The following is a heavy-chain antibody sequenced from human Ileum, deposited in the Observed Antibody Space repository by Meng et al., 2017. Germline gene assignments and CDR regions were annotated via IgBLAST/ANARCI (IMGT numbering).Heavy chain of an antibody. CDR1: GYTFTSNG. V-gene: IGHV1-18*01. CDR2: ISGYNGDT. J-gene: IGHJ4*02. CDR3: AKDYYSDYVYDY. D-gene: IGHD4-11*01. Sequence: ASVKVSCKASGYTFTSNGIGWVRQAPGQGLEWMGWISGYNGDTNYAQKFQGRVSMTTDTSTSTAYMELRSLISDDTAVYYCAKDYYSDYVYDYWGQGTRVNGAS.